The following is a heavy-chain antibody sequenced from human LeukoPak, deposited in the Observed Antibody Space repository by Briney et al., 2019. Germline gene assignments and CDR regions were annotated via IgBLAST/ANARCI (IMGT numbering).Heavy chain of an antibody. CDR2: IKEDGSEK. V-gene: IGHV3-7*04. J-gene: IGHJ4*02. CDR1: GFTFSNHW. Sequence: GGSLRLSCAVSGFTFSNHWMGWVRQAPGKGLEWVANIKEDGSEKYYVDSVKGRFTISRDNAKNSLHLQMNSLRAEDTAVYYCARYRGLGGGYYFDYWGQGTLVTVSS. D-gene: IGHD5-12*01. CDR3: ARYRGLGGGYYFDY.